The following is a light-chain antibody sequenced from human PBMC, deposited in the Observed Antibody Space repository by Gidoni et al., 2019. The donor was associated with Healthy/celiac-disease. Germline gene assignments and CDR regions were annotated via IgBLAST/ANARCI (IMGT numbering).Light chain of an antibody. Sequence: DIQMTQSPSSLSASVGDRVTITCLASQSISSYLNWYQQKPGKAPKLLIYAASSLQSGVPSRFSGSGSGTDFTLTISSLQPEDFATYYCQQSYSTPRTFXXXTKLEIK. V-gene: IGKV1-39*01. CDR3: QQSYSTPRT. J-gene: IGKJ2*01. CDR1: QSISSY. CDR2: AAS.